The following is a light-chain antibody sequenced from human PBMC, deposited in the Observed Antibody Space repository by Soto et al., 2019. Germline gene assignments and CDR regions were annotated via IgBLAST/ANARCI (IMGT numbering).Light chain of an antibody. CDR1: SSDVGGYNY. CDR2: DVS. CDR3: SSYTTSNTIV. Sequence: QSAPTQTASVSGSPGQSITIPCPGTSSDVGGYNYVSWYQQHPGKAPKLMIYDVSSRPSGVSNRFSGSKSGNTASLTISGLQAEDEADYYCSSYTTSNTIVFGGGTQLTVL. V-gene: IGLV2-14*01. J-gene: IGLJ2*01.